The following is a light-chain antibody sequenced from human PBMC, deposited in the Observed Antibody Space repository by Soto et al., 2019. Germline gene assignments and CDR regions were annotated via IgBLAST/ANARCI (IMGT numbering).Light chain of an antibody. CDR1: QSVSSN. CDR3: QHYNNWPPWT. V-gene: IGKV3-15*01. CDR2: GAS. J-gene: IGKJ1*01. Sequence: DIVMTQSPATLSVSPGERATLSCRASQSVSSNLAWYQQEPGQAPRLLIYGASTRATGIPARFSGSGSGTEFTLTISSLRSEDFAVYYCQHYNNWPPWTFGQGTKVEIK.